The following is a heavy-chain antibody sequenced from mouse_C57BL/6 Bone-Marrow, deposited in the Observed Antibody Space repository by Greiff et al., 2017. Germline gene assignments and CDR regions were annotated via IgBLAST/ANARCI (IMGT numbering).Heavy chain of an antibody. CDR3: ARRGYGSSPYYFDY. V-gene: IGHV1-81*01. CDR1: GYTFTSYG. Sequence: VKVVESGAELARPGASVKLSCKASGYTFTSYGISWVKQRTGQGLEWIGEIYPRSGNTYYNEKFKGKATLTADKSSSTAYMELRSLTSEDSAVXFCARRGYGSSPYYFDYWGQGTTLTVSS. J-gene: IGHJ2*01. CDR2: IYPRSGNT. D-gene: IGHD1-1*01.